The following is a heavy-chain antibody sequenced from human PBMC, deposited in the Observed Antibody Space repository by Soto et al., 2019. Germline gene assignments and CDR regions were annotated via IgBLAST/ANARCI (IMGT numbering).Heavy chain of an antibody. D-gene: IGHD4-17*01. CDR1: RFTFSTYA. CDR3: ARDEYGDPFDS. V-gene: IGHV3-66*01. Sequence: GGSLRLSCAASRFTFSTYAMSWVRQAPGKGLEWVSVIYSGGSTFYADSVKGRFTISRDNSKNTLYLQMNSLRAEDTAVYYCARDEYGDPFDSWGQGTLVTVSS. J-gene: IGHJ4*02. CDR2: IYSGGST.